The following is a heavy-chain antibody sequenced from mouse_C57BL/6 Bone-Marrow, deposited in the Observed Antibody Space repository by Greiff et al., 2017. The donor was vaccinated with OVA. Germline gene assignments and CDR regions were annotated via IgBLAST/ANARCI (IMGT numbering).Heavy chain of an antibody. CDR3: AIEGIYYDYDYAMDY. CDR2: IYPGSGNT. Sequence: QVQLKESGPELVKPGASVKISCKASGYSFTSYYIHWVKQRPGQGLEWIGCIYPGSGNTKYNEKFKGKATLTADTSSSTAYMQLSSLTSEDSAVYYCAIEGIYYDYDYAMDYWGQGTSVTVSS. V-gene: IGHV1-66*01. CDR1: GYSFTSYY. D-gene: IGHD2-4*01. J-gene: IGHJ4*01.